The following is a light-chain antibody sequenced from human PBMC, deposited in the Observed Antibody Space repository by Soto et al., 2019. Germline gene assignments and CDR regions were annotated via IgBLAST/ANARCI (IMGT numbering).Light chain of an antibody. CDR3: HQYGRTPIST. CDR1: QSITSNY. J-gene: IGKJ3*01. V-gene: IGKV3-20*01. CDR2: GAS. Sequence: EIVLTQSPDTLSLSPGARATVSCRASQSITSNYLAWYQQKPDQAPRLLIYGASTRATGIPDRFSGSGTGTDFTLTISSIEPEAYSLYYCHQYGRTPISTFGPGTRVDMK.